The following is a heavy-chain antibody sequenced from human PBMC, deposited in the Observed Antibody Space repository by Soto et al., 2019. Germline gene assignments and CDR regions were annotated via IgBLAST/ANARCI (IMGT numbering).Heavy chain of an antibody. V-gene: IGHV3-9*01. J-gene: IGHJ4*02. D-gene: IGHD5-12*01. CDR2: ISWNSGSI. CDR3: AKDMGYSGYYLPGY. CDR1: GFTFDDYA. Sequence: HPGGSLRLSCAASGFTFDDYAMHWVRQAPGKGLEWVSGISWNSGSIGYADSVKGRFTISRDNAKNSLYLQMNSLRAEDTALYYCAKDMGYSGYYLPGYWGQGTLVTVSS.